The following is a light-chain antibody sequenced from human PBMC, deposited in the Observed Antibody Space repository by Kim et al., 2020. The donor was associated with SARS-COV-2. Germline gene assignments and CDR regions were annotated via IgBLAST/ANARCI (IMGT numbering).Light chain of an antibody. Sequence: GDRVTITCRASQSIGSWLAWYQQKPGNAPKLLIHDASNLESGVPSRFSGSGSGTDFTLTITSLRPDDFATYYCQQYDSPPMFGQGTKVDIK. J-gene: IGKJ1*01. V-gene: IGKV1-5*01. CDR3: QQYDSPPM. CDR2: DAS. CDR1: QSIGSW.